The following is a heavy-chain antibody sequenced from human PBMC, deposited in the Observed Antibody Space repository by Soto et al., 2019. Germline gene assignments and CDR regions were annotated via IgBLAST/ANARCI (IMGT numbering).Heavy chain of an antibody. CDR1: GYSFTSYW. V-gene: IGHV5-51*01. CDR2: IYPGDSDT. CDR3: ARQTVESYSGYGGYDAFDI. Sequence: EVQLVQSGAEVKKPGESLKISCKGSGYSFTSYWIGWVRQMPGKGLEWMGIIYPGDSDTRYSPSFQGQVTISADKSISTAYLQWSSLKASDTAMYYCARQTVESYSGYGGYDAFDIWGQGTMVTVSS. J-gene: IGHJ3*02. D-gene: IGHD5-12*01.